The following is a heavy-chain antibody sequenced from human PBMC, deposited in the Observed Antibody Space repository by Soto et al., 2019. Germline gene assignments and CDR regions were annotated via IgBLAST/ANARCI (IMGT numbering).Heavy chain of an antibody. D-gene: IGHD2-21*02. J-gene: IGHJ4*02. CDR1: GFSVRTIY. V-gene: IGHV3-53*01. Sequence: GGSLRLSCAASGFSVRTIYMSWVRQAPGKGLEWVSVFESGGSIYYADSVKGRFIISRDYAKNTVYLQMNSLTVEDTAVYYCARAGVTPDFFDYWGQGTLVTVS. CDR3: ARAGVTPDFFDY. CDR2: FESGGSI.